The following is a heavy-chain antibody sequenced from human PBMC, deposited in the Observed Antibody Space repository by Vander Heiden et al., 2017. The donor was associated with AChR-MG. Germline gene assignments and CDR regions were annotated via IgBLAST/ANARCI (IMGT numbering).Heavy chain of an antibody. J-gene: IGHJ4*02. CDR3: ATRPLEYSYGRFGFDY. CDR2: FDPEDGET. CDR1: GYTLTELS. V-gene: IGHV1-24*01. Sequence: QVQLVQSGAEVKKPGASVKVPCKVSGYTLTELSMHWVRQAPGKGLEWMGGFDPEDGETIYAQKFQGRVTMTEDTSTDTAYMELGSLRSEDTAVYYCATRPLEYSYGRFGFDYWGQGTLVTVSS. D-gene: IGHD5-18*01.